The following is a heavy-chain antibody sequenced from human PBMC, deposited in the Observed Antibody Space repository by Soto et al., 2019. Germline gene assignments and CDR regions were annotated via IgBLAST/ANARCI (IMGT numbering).Heavy chain of an antibody. CDR1: LFKFVGHR. V-gene: IGHV3-23*01. D-gene: IGHD3-10*01. CDR2: ISDGGDLT. Sequence: PHRHPSRASLFKFVGHRVRWVRQDPEKGLEWVAGISDGGDLTYNADSVRGRFTISRDNSRNTLYLQMNSLRAEDTAVYYCARRVIGSSRAFDIWGQGTIVTVSS. J-gene: IGHJ3*02. CDR3: ARRVIGSSRAFDI.